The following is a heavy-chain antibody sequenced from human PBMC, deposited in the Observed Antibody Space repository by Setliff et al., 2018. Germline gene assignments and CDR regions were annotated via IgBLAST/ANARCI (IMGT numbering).Heavy chain of an antibody. CDR2: IYHSGST. CDR3: ARVRNTQNGFFDY. Sequence: PSETLSLTCAVSGYSISSGYYWGWIRQPPGKGLEWIGSIYHSGSTSYNPSLMSRVFMSIDTSQNQVSLRLTSVTAADTAIYYCARVRNTQNGFFDYWSQGTLVTVSS. V-gene: IGHV4-38-2*01. J-gene: IGHJ4*02. D-gene: IGHD1-1*01. CDR1: GYSISSGYY.